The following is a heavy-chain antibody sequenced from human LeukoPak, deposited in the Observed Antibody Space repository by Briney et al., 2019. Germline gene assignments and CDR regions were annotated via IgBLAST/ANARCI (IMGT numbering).Heavy chain of an antibody. V-gene: IGHV3-7*03. CDR2: MNIDGSEK. Sequence: GGSLRLSCAASGFTFSSFWMGWVRQTPGKRLEWVANMNIDGSEKYYADSVKGRFSISRDNSKNTLYLQMNSLRAEDTAVYYCARDKFYGDYGFDYWGQGTLVTVSS. CDR1: GFTFSSFW. CDR3: ARDKFYGDYGFDY. J-gene: IGHJ4*02. D-gene: IGHD4-17*01.